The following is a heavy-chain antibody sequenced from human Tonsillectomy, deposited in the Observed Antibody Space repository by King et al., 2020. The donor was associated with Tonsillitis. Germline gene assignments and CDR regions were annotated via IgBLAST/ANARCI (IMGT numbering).Heavy chain of an antibody. CDR3: ARGYYYDSSGYFYDAFDI. CDR1: GYSFTSYW. V-gene: IGHV5-51*01. CDR2: SYPGDADT. Sequence: VQLVQSGAEVKKPGESLKISCKGSGYSFTSYWIGWVRQMPGKGLEWMGISYPGDADTRYSPSFQGQVTISADKSISTAYLQWSSLKASDTAMYYCARGYYYDSSGYFYDAFDIWGQGTMVTVSS. J-gene: IGHJ3*02. D-gene: IGHD3-22*01.